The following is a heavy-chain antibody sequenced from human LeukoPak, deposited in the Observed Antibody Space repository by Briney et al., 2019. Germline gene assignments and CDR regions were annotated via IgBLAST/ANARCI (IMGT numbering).Heavy chain of an antibody. J-gene: IGHJ4*02. D-gene: IGHD1-7*01. V-gene: IGHV3-7*01. CDR3: ARAASTGTTDY. CDR2: INQGGSEK. CDR1: GFTFSDYW. Sequence: QTGGSLRLSCAASGFTFSDYWMSWVRQAPGKGLEWVANINQGGSEKYYVDSVKGRFIISRDNAENSLYLQLNSLRAEDTAVYYCARAASTGTTDYWGQGTLVTVSS.